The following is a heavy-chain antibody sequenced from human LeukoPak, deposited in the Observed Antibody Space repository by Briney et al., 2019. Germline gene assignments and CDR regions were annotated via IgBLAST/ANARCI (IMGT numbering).Heavy chain of an antibody. D-gene: IGHD2-2*01. CDR3: ARDAAAMPFGDWFDP. V-gene: IGHV3-7*01. CDR2: IKQDGSEK. CDR1: GFTFSSYG. Sequence: GGSLRLSCAASGFTFSSYGMHWVRQAPGKGLEWVANIKQDGSEKYYVDSVKGRFTISRDNAKNSLYLQMNSLRAEDTAVYYCARDAAAMPFGDWFDPWGQGTLVTVSS. J-gene: IGHJ5*02.